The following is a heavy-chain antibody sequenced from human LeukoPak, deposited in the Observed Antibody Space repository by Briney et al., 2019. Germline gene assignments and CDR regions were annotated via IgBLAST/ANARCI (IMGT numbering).Heavy chain of an antibody. Sequence: SETLSLTCTVSGGSISGYYWSWIRQPPGKGLQFMGYIHYTGSTNYNPSLESRVTLSVDTSKNQFSLKLRSVTAADTAVYYCTRLSKDTVVLPAAMAHYFDYWGQGTLVTVSS. CDR2: IHYTGST. D-gene: IGHD2-2*01. V-gene: IGHV4-59*08. J-gene: IGHJ4*02. CDR1: GGSISGYY. CDR3: TRLSKDTVVLPAAMAHYFDY.